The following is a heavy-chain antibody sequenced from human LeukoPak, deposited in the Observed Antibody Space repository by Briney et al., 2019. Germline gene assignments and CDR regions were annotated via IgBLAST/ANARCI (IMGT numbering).Heavy chain of an antibody. D-gene: IGHD3-22*01. CDR1: GGSISSYY. CDR3: ARARYDSSGYYFSR. V-gene: IGHV4-59*01. Sequence: SETLSLTCTVSGGSISSYYWSWIRQPPGKGLEWIGYIYYSGSTNYNPSLKSRVTISVDTSKNQFSLKLSSVAAADTAVYYCARARYDSSGYYFSRWGQGTLVTVSS. J-gene: IGHJ4*02. CDR2: IYYSGST.